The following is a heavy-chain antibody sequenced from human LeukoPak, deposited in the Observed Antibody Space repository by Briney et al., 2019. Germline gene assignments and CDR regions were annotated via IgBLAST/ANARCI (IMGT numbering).Heavy chain of an antibody. J-gene: IGHJ4*02. CDR2: INHSGST. V-gene: IGHV4-4*02. Sequence: KPSETLSLTCAVSGGSISSSNWWSWVRQPPGKGLEWIGEINHSGSTNYNPSLKSRVTISVDTSKNQFSLKLSSVTAADTAVYYCARGPGYYYDSSGYYFDYWGQGTLVTVSS. D-gene: IGHD3-22*01. CDR3: ARGPGYYYDSSGYYFDY. CDR1: GGSISSSNW.